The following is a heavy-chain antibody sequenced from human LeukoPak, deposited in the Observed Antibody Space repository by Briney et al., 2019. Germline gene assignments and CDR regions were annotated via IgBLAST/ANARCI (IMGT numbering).Heavy chain of an antibody. CDR2: IRSKAYGGTT. Sequence: GRSLRLSCTASGFTFGDYAMSWFRQAPGKGLEWVGFIRSKAYGGTTEYAASVKGRFTISRDDSKSIAYLQMNSLKTEDTAVYYCTRDGLGYCSGGSCGSAEYFQHWDQGTLVTVSS. J-gene: IGHJ1*01. V-gene: IGHV3-49*03. CDR1: GFTFGDYA. D-gene: IGHD2-15*01. CDR3: TRDGLGYCSGGSCGSAEYFQH.